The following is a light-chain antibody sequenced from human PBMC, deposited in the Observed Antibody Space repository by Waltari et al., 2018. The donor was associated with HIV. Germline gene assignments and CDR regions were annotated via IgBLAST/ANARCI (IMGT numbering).Light chain of an antibody. CDR2: DNS. V-gene: IGLV3-21*04. CDR3: QVWDSSSDHVV. J-gene: IGLJ2*01. Sequence: SFVLTQPPSVSEAPGKTARVTCWGSNIGSEAVHWYQQKPGQAPVLVIYDNSDRPSGIPERFSGSNSGNTATLTISRVGAGDEADYYCQVWDSSSDHVVFGGGTKLTVL. CDR1: NIGSEA.